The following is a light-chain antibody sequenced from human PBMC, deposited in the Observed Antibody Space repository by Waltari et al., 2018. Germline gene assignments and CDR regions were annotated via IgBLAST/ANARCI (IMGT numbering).Light chain of an antibody. CDR3: SSYISSTTLV. CDR2: DVS. Sequence: QSALPQPASVSGSPGQSITISCTGTSSDVGGYNSVSWYLQHPGKAPKLMIYDVSERPSGVSNRFSGSKSGNTASLTISGLQAEDEAYYHCSSYISSTTLVFGGGTKLTVL. V-gene: IGLV2-14*01. CDR1: SSDVGGYNS. J-gene: IGLJ2*01.